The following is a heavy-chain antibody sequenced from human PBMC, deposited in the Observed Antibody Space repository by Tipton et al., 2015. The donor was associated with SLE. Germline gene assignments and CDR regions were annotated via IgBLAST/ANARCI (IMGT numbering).Heavy chain of an antibody. D-gene: IGHD6-13*01. Sequence: TLSLTCTVSGGSISSHYWSWIRQPPGKGLEWIGYIYYSGSTNYNPSLKSRVTISVDTSKNQFSLKLSSVTAADTAVYYCAGRAAAGLYYFDYWGQGTLVTVSS. CDR1: GGSISSHY. V-gene: IGHV4-59*11. CDR3: AGRAAAGLYYFDY. CDR2: IYYSGST. J-gene: IGHJ4*02.